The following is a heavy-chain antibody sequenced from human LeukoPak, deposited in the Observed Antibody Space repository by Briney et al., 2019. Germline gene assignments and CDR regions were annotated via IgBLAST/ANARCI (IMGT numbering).Heavy chain of an antibody. J-gene: IGHJ4*02. V-gene: IGHV4-59*01. Sequence: PSETLSLTCTVSGGSISNFYWSWIRQSAGKGPQWIGYLHYSGSTNYNPSLKSRVTISVDTSKNQFSLKLSSVTAADTAVYYCATHPPRFCSGGTCSDYWGQGTLVTVSS. CDR1: GGSISNFY. CDR2: LHYSGST. CDR3: ATHPPRFCSGGTCSDY. D-gene: IGHD2-15*01.